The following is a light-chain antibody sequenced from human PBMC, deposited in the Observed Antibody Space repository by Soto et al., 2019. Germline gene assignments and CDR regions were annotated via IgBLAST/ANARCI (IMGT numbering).Light chain of an antibody. CDR3: QSYDSSLSGYV. Sequence: QSALTQPPSVSEAPGQRVTIXCTGSSSNIGAGYEAHWYQQVPGTAPKLLIYENNNRPSGVPDRFSGSKSGTSASLAITGLQAEDEAEYYCQSYDSSLSGYVFGTGTKLTVL. V-gene: IGLV1-40*01. CDR2: ENN. J-gene: IGLJ1*01. CDR1: SSNIGAGYE.